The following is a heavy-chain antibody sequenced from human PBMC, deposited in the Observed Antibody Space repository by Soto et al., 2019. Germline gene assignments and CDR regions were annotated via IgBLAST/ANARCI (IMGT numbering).Heavy chain of an antibody. CDR1: GGTFSSYA. CDR2: IIPIFGTA. J-gene: IGHJ4*02. D-gene: IGHD5-18*01. V-gene: IGHV1-69*13. CDR3: ARIGVDTAMVPDDY. Sequence: GXSVKVSCKASGGTFSSYAISWVRQAPGQGLEWMGGIIPIFGTANYAQKFQGRVTITADESTSTAYMELSSLRSEDTAVYYCARIGVDTAMVPDDYWGQGTLVTVYS.